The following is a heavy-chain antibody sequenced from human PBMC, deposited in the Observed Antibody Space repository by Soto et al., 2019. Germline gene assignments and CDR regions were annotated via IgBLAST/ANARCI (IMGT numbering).Heavy chain of an antibody. V-gene: IGHV3-23*01. J-gene: IGHJ4*02. D-gene: IGHD6-19*01. CDR3: AKCSSGWFHYFDY. CDR2: ISGSGGST. CDR1: GFTFSSYA. Sequence: GGSLRLSCAASGFTFSSYAMSWVRQAPGKGLEWVSAISGSGGSTYYADSVKGRVTISRDNSKNTLYLQMNSLRAEDTAVYYCAKCSSGWFHYFDYWGQGTLVTVSS.